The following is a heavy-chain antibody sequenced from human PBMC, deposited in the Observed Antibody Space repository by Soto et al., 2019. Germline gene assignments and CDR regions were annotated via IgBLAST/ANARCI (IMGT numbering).Heavy chain of an antibody. V-gene: IGHV4-59*01. Sequence: SQTLSLTFTVDGGSISSYYWSCIRQPPGKGLEWIGYIYYSASTNYNPSLKSPVIIAVDTSKNQFSLELSSVTAADTAVYYCARGIAVACTNWFEPWSQGAVVNVSS. CDR1: GGSISSYY. D-gene: IGHD6-19*01. CDR2: IYYSAST. CDR3: ARGIAVACTNWFEP. J-gene: IGHJ5*02.